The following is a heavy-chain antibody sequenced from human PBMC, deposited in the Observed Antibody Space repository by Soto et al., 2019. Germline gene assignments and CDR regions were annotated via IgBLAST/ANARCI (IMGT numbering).Heavy chain of an antibody. D-gene: IGHD1-26*01. J-gene: IGHJ4*02. Sequence: QVQLVQSGAEVKKPGSSVKVSCKASGGAFNNYIFDWVRQAPGHGLEWMGGIIPMFGTPKYAQTFQDRVTISAEVSTGTAYMELTSLRFDDTAVYYCARGRDQPPVGLYFDSWGEGTRVTVSS. CDR2: IIPMFGTP. CDR3: ARGRDQPPVGLYFDS. V-gene: IGHV1-69*01. CDR1: GGAFNNYI.